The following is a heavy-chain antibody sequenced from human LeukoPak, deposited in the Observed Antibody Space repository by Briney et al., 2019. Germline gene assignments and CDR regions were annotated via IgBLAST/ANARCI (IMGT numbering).Heavy chain of an antibody. CDR2: ISSSSSYR. J-gene: IGHJ4*02. CDR1: GFTFSSYT. D-gene: IGHD3-22*01. Sequence: GGSLSLACAAAGFTFSSYTLNWVSQAPGKGLEWVSAISSSSSYRYYADSVKGRFTISRDNAENSLFLQMNSLRTEDTAFYYCATNFGAYYYDTSGYYDFWGQGTLVTVSS. V-gene: IGHV3-21*04. CDR3: ATNFGAYYYDTSGYYDF.